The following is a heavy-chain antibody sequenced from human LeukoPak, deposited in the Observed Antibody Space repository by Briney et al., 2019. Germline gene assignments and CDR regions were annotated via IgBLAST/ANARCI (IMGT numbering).Heavy chain of an antibody. Sequence: ASVKVSCKASGYTFTSYGISWVRQAPGQGLEWMGWISAYNGNTNYAQKLQGRVTMTTDTSTSTAYMELRSLRSDDTAVYYCARDGIITIFGVVIIPGADTGIDVWGQGTTVTVSS. CDR2: ISAYNGNT. V-gene: IGHV1-18*01. J-gene: IGHJ6*02. CDR3: ARDGIITIFGVVIIPGADTGIDV. CDR1: GYTFTSYG. D-gene: IGHD3-3*01.